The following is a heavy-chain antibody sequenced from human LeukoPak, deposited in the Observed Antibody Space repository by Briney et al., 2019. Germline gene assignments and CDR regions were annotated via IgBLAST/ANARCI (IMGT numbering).Heavy chain of an antibody. D-gene: IGHD6-19*01. Sequence: SVNVSCKASGGTFSSYAISWVRQAPGQGLEWMGGIIPIFGTANYAQKFQGRVTITADESTSTAYMELSSLRSEDTAVYYCARLAVAGTVPFDYWGQGTLVTVSS. CDR1: GGTFSSYA. CDR3: ARLAVAGTVPFDY. V-gene: IGHV1-69*13. J-gene: IGHJ4*02. CDR2: IIPIFGTA.